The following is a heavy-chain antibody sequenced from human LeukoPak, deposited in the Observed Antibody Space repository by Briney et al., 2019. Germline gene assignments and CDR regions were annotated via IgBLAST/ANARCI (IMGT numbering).Heavy chain of an antibody. CDR2: INPNSGGT. Sequence: ASVKVSCKASGYTFTGYYMHWVRQAPGQGLEWMGWINPNSGGTNYAQKFQGRVTMTRDTSISTAYMELSRLRSDDTAVYYCARGGFSRSSEFYYGMDVWGQGTTVIVSS. D-gene: IGHD6-6*01. CDR1: GYTFTGYY. J-gene: IGHJ6*02. V-gene: IGHV1-2*02. CDR3: ARGGFSRSSEFYYGMDV.